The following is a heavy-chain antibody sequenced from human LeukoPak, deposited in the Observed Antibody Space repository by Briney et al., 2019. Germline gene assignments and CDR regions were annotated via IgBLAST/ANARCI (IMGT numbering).Heavy chain of an antibody. CDR1: GGSFSGYY. J-gene: IGHJ3*02. CDR2: INHSGST. CDR3: AREWGGYCSSTSCYRGGAFDI. D-gene: IGHD2-2*02. Sequence: SETLSLTCAVYGGSFSGYYWSWIRQPPGKGLEWIGEINHSGSTNYNPSLKSRVTISVDTSKNQFSLKLSSVTAADTAVYYCAREWGGYCSSTSCYRGGAFDIWGQGTMVTISS. V-gene: IGHV4-34*01.